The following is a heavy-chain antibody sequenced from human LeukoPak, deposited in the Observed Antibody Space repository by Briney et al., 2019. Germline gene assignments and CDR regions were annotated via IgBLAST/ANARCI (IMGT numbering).Heavy chain of an antibody. CDR2: IYYSGST. CDR3: ARGRWLQLGAFDI. D-gene: IGHD5-24*01. V-gene: IGHV4-59*01. Sequence: KPSETLSLTCTVSGGSISSYYWSWLRQPPGKGLEWIGYIYYSGSTNYNPSLKSRVTISVDTSKNQFSLKLCSVTAADTAVYYCARGRWLQLGAFDIWGQGTMVTVSS. J-gene: IGHJ3*02. CDR1: GGSISSYY.